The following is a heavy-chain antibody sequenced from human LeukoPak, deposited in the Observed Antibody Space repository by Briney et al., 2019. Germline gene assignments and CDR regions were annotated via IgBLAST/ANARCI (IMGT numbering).Heavy chain of an antibody. CDR2: ISPYNGNT. V-gene: IGHV1-18*01. CDR1: GYIFSNFA. Sequence: ASVKVSCKASGYIFSNFAITWVRQAPGRGLEWVGWISPYNGNTHYSPKLQGRVALTTDTSTSTAYMELRSLRSDDTAVYYCARRKGSEVPGNDYWGQGTLVTVS. D-gene: IGHD1-1*01. CDR3: ARRKGSEVPGNDY. J-gene: IGHJ4*02.